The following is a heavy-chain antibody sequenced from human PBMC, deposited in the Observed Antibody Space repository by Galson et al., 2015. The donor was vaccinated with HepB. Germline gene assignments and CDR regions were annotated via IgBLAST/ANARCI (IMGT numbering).Heavy chain of an antibody. V-gene: IGHV3-23*01. CDR2: ISGSGGST. CDR1: GFTFSSYA. Sequence: SLRLSCAASGFTFSSYAMSWVRQAPGKGLEWVSAISGSGGSTYYADSVKGRFTISRDNSKNTLYLQMNSLRAEDTAVYYCAKDRITMIVVVITCFDYWGQGTLVTVSS. J-gene: IGHJ4*02. CDR3: AKDRITMIVVVITCFDY. D-gene: IGHD3-22*01.